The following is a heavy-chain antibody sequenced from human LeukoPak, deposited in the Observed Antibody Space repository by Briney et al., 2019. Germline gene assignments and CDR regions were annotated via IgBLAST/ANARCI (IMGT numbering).Heavy chain of an antibody. V-gene: IGHV1-2*02. CDR2: IYPNSGAT. D-gene: IGHD5-18*01. CDR1: GYTSTDYY. J-gene: IGHJ4*02. CDR3: ARDGDAVMVDFDY. Sequence: ASVMVFCKTSGYTSTDYYFYWLRQAPGQGFEWMAWIYPNSGATRYAQKFQGRITVTRDTSISTAYMELRTLTPDDTAVYYCARDGDAVMVDFDYWGQGTLVTVSS.